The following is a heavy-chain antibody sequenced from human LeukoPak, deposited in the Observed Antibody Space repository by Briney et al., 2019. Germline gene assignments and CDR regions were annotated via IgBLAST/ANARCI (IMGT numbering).Heavy chain of an antibody. Sequence: PGGSLRLSCAASGFTFSSYAMSWVRQAPGKGLEWVSAISGSGGSTYYADSVKGRFTISRDNSKNTLYLQMNSLRAEDTAVYYCAKDEESPHIVGATWAGYYMDVWGKGTTVTVSS. J-gene: IGHJ6*03. CDR3: AKDEESPHIVGATWAGYYMDV. D-gene: IGHD1-26*01. V-gene: IGHV3-23*01. CDR2: ISGSGGST. CDR1: GFTFSSYA.